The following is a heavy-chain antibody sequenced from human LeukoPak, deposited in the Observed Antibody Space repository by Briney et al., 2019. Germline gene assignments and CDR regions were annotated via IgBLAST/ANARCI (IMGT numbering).Heavy chain of an antibody. J-gene: IGHJ5*02. CDR2: ISSSGSTR. CDR3: ARDRFLGSGWFDP. D-gene: IGHD3-10*01. CDR1: GLTFSIHW. Sequence: GGSLRLSCAASGLTFSIHWMNWVRQAPGKGLEWISYISSSGSTRYYADSVKGRFTISRDDVRNSLHLQMNSLSAEDTAVYYCARDRFLGSGWFDPWGQGTLVTVSS. V-gene: IGHV3-48*04.